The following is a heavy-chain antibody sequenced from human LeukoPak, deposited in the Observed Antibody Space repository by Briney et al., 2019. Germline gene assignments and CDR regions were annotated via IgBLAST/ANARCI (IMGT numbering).Heavy chain of an antibody. CDR3: ARGTGTTTYYYYYYGMDV. J-gene: IGHJ6*02. V-gene: IGHV4-39*07. CDR1: GGSISSSSYY. Sequence: PSETLSLTCTVSGGSISSSSYYWGWIRQPPGKGLEWIGSIYYSGSTNYNPSLKSRVTISVDTSKNQFSLKLSSVTAADTAVYYCARGTGTTTYYYYYYGMDVWGQGATVTVSS. CDR2: IYYSGST. D-gene: IGHD1-1*01.